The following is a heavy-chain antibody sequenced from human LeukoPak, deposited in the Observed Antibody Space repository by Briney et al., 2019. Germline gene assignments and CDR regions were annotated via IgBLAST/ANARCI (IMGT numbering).Heavy chain of an antibody. V-gene: IGHV3-23*01. D-gene: IGHD3-3*01. CDR3: ARSITIFGLVIYCFDF. Sequence: GGSLRLSCAASGFTFSTYAMTWVRQAPGKGLGWVSNISGSDGNTYYADSVKGRCTISRDNSKNTLYLQMNSLGAEDTAVYYCARSITIFGLVIYCFDFWGQGTLVTVSS. CDR2: ISGSDGNT. CDR1: GFTFSTYA. J-gene: IGHJ4*02.